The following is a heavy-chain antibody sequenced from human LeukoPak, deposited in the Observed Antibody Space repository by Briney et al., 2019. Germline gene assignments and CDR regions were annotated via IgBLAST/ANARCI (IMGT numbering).Heavy chain of an antibody. CDR2: ISGSGDST. V-gene: IGHV3-23*01. D-gene: IGHD3-3*01. CDR3: AKSQGYDFWSGYYTGPAPLDY. Sequence: PGGSLRLSCAASGFILSTYAMTWVRQAPGKGLEWVSAISGSGDSTYYADSVKGRFTISRDNSKNTLYLQMNSLRAEDTAVYYCAKSQGYDFWSGYYTGPAPLDYWGQGTLVTVSS. CDR1: GFILSTYA. J-gene: IGHJ4*02.